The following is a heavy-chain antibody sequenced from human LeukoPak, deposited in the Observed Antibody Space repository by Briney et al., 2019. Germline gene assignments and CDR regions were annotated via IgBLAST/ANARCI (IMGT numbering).Heavy chain of an antibody. D-gene: IGHD5-18*01. CDR3: ARLTPDTAMVVDY. V-gene: IGHV4-39*01. Sequence: PSETLSLTCTASGGSISSSSYYWGWIRQPPGKGLEWIGSIYYSGSTYYNPSLKSRVTISVDTSKNQFSLKLSSVTAADTAVYYCARLTPDTAMVVDYWGQGTLVTVSS. J-gene: IGHJ4*02. CDR1: GGSISSSSYY. CDR2: IYYSGST.